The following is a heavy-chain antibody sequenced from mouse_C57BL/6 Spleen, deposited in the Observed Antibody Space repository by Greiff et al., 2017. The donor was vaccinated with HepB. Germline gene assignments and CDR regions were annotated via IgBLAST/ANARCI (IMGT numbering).Heavy chain of an antibody. Sequence: EVQRVESGPGLVKPSQSLSLTCSVTGYSITSGYYWNWIRQFPGNKLEWMGYISYDGSNNYNPSLKNRISITRDTSKNQFFLKLNSVTTEDTATYYCARERSYGSSLDYWGQGTTLTVSS. J-gene: IGHJ2*01. CDR2: ISYDGSN. CDR1: GYSITSGYY. D-gene: IGHD1-1*01. CDR3: ARERSYGSSLDY. V-gene: IGHV3-6*01.